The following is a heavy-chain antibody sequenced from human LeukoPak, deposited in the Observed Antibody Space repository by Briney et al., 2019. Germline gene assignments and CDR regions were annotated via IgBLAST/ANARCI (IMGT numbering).Heavy chain of an antibody. CDR2: ISSSSSYI. CDR3: AMWYSSGWPPFDY. J-gene: IGHJ4*02. Sequence: KSGGSLRLSCAASGFTFSSYWMSWVRQAPGKGLEWVSSISSSSSYIYYADSVKGRFTISRDNAKNSLYLQMNSLRAEDTAVYYCAMWYSSGWPPFDYWGQGTLVTVSS. CDR1: GFTFSSYW. D-gene: IGHD6-19*01. V-gene: IGHV3-21*01.